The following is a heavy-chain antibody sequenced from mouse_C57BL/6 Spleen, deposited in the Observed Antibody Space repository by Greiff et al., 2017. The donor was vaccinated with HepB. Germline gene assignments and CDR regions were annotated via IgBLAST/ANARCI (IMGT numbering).Heavy chain of an antibody. CDR2: INSNGGST. J-gene: IGHJ2*01. CDR1: GFTFSSYG. Sequence: EVKLVESGGGLVQPGGSLKLSCAASGFTFSSYGMSWVRQTPDKRLELVATINSNGGSTYYPDSVKGRFTISRDNAKNTLYLQMSSLKSEDTAMYDCARMARTINWGQGTTLTGSS. V-gene: IGHV5-6-3*01. CDR3: ARMARTIN.